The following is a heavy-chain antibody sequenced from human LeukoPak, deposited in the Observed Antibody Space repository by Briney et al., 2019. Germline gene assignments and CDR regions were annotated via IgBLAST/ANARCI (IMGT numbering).Heavy chain of an antibody. CDR3: AKEYHPRVATAYDY. Sequence: GASVKVSCKASGGTFSSYAISWVRQAPGQGLEWMGRIIPILGIANYAQKFQGRVTITADKSTSTAYMELSSLRSEDTAVYYCAKEYHPRVATAYDYWGQGTLVTVSS. J-gene: IGHJ4*02. CDR2: IIPILGIA. D-gene: IGHD1-14*01. V-gene: IGHV1-69*04. CDR1: GGTFSSYA.